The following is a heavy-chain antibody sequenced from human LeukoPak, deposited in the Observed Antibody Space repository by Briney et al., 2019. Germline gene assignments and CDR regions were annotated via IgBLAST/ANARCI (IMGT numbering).Heavy chain of an antibody. CDR2: IYISGST. Sequence: PSQTLSLTCIVAGVSISSYYWSWVRQPAGKGLEWIGRIYISGSTTYNTSLKSRVTMSLDTPKNQYAQELRSLTAADTAVYYCAREEGHYDHWGQGTLVSVSS. CDR3: AREEGHYDH. D-gene: IGHD3-22*01. CDR1: GVSISSYY. V-gene: IGHV4-4*07. J-gene: IGHJ4*02.